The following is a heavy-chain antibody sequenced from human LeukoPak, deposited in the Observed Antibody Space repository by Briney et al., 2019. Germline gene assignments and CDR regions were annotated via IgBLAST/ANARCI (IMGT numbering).Heavy chain of an antibody. D-gene: IGHD3-3*01. Sequence: PGGSLRLSCGASGFTLSSYDMHWVRQPTGGGLEWVSGIGIAGDTYYLGSVKGRFTISRDNSKNTLYLQMNGLRAEDTAVYYCANLNSAVGYDFWSGTAPFDYWGQGALVTVSS. J-gene: IGHJ4*02. CDR1: GFTLSSYD. V-gene: IGHV3-13*01. CDR2: IGIAGDT. CDR3: ANLNSAVGYDFWSGTAPFDY.